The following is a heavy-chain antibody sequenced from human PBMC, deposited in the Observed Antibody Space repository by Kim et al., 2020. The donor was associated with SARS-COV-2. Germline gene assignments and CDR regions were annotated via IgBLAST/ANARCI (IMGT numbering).Heavy chain of an antibody. D-gene: IGHD6-19*01. Sequence: KFQGRVTITADESTSTAYRELSSLRSEDTAVYYCATEAVAGTEGHNWFDLWGQGTLVTVSS. CDR3: ATEAVAGTEGHNWFDL. J-gene: IGHJ5*02. V-gene: IGHV1-69*01.